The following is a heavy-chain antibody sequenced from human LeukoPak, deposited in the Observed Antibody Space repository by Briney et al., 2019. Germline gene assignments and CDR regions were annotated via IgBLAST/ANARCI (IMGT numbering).Heavy chain of an antibody. CDR2: IYYSGST. D-gene: IGHD2-15*01. CDR1: GGSLSSYY. CDR3: ARAVVVVAATGWFDP. V-gene: IGHV4-59*01. Sequence: SETLSLTCTVSGGSLSSYYWSWIRHPPGKGLEWIGYIYYSGSTNYNPSLKSRVTISVDTSKNQFSLKLSSVTAADTAVYYCARAVVVVAATGWFDPWGQGTLVTVSS. J-gene: IGHJ5*02.